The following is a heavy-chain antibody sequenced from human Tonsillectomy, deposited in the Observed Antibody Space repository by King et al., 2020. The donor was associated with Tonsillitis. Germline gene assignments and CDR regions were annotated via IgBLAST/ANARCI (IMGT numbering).Heavy chain of an antibody. D-gene: IGHD5-24*01. CDR2: IYWDDSERYKK. V-gene: IGHV2-5*02. CDR1: GFSLGTSGEG. Sequence: TLQESGLTLVKPTQTLTLTCTFSGFSLGTSGEGVGWIRQPPGQALEWLALIYWDDSERYKKRYSPFLKNRVTITKDASRHQVVLTLTNMDPVDTATYYCAHAWGDGYTWWVFDYWGQGTLVTVAS. J-gene: IGHJ4*02. CDR3: AHAWGDGYTWWVFDY.